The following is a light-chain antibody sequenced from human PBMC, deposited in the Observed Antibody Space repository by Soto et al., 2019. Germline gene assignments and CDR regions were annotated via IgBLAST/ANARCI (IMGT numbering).Light chain of an antibody. CDR3: CSFAGGSTLV. V-gene: IGLV2-23*01. J-gene: IGLJ2*01. Sequence: QSVLTQPASVSGSPGQSITISCTGTSSDVGTYNLVSWHQHHPGKAPKLIIYEGSKRPSGVSNRFSGSKSGNTASLTISGLQAEDEADYYCCSFAGGSTLVFGGGTQLTVL. CDR1: SSDVGTYNL. CDR2: EGS.